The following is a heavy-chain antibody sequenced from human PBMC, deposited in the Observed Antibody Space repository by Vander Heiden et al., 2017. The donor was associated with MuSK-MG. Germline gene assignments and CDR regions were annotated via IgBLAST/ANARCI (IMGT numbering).Heavy chain of an antibody. CDR2: IYPRDSDT. Sequence: EVQLVQSGAAVKKPGESLKISCQVSGYTFQNYWLAWVRQMPGKGLEWMAIIYPRDSDTTYNPSFQGHVTGSVDRSISTAYLQWSSLQASDSAVYFCARREGVTFDYWGQGTLVAVSS. D-gene: IGHD2-21*02. V-gene: IGHV5-51*01. CDR1: GYTFQNYW. J-gene: IGHJ4*02. CDR3: ARREGVTFDY.